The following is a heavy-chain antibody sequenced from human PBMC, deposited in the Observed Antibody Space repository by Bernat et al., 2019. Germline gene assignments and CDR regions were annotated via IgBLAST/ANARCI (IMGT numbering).Heavy chain of an antibody. CDR2: IDWDDDK. CDR1: GFSLSTSGMR. V-gene: IGHV2-70*04. CDR3: ARILVRAWFDP. J-gene: IGHJ5*02. Sequence: QVTLKESGPALVKPTQTLTLTCTFSGFSLSTSGMRVSWIRQPPGKALEWLARIDWDDDKSYSTSLKSRLTISKDTSKSQVVLTMTNMDPVDTATYYCARILVRAWFDPWGQGTLVTVSS.